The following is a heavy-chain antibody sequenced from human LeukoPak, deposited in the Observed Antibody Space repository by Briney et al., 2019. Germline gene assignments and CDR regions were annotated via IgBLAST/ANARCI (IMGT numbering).Heavy chain of an antibody. Sequence: PSQTLSLTCTVSGGSISSGGYYWSWIRQPPGKGLEWIGYIYHSGSTYYNPSLKSRVTISVDRSKNQFSLKLSSVTAADTAVYYCARGAYCGGDCYPPNFDYWGQGTLVTVSS. J-gene: IGHJ4*02. CDR3: ARGAYCGGDCYPPNFDY. D-gene: IGHD2-21*01. CDR1: GGSISSGGYY. CDR2: IYHSGST. V-gene: IGHV4-30-2*01.